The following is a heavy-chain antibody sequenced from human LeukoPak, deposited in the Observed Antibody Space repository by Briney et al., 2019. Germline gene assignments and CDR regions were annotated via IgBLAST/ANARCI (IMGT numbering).Heavy chain of an antibody. CDR2: INPNTGGT. CDR1: GYTFTGYY. V-gene: IGHV1-2*02. J-gene: IGHJ4*02. CDR3: ARVSYCGGDCIYYFDY. Sequence: ASVKVSCKASGYTFTGYYMNWVRQAPGQGLEWMGWINPNTGGTNYAQKFQGRVTMTRDTSITTAYMELSRLRSDDTAVYYCARVSYCGGDCIYYFDYWSQGTLVTVSS. D-gene: IGHD2-21*01.